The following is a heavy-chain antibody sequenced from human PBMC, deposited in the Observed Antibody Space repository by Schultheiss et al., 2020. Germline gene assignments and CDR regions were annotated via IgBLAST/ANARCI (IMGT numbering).Heavy chain of an antibody. CDR2: INHSGNI. CDR3: ARGPSSAEYFRH. V-gene: IGHV4-34*01. Sequence: SETLSLTFTVYGGSFSGYYWSWIRQPPGKGLEWIGEINHSGNINYNLSLKRRLTISVDTSKNQFSLIMSSVTAADTGVYYCARGPSSAEYFRHWGQGTLVTVSS. CDR1: GGSFSGYY. J-gene: IGHJ1*01.